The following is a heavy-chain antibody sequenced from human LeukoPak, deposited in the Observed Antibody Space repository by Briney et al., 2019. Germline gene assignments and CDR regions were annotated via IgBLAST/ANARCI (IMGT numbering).Heavy chain of an antibody. V-gene: IGHV4-39*01. CDR1: GGSISSSSYY. Sequence: SETLSLTCTVSGGSISSSSYYWGWIRQPPGKGVEWIGRIYTSGSTNYNPSLKSRVTISVDTSKNQFSLKLSSATAADTAVYYCARHRSGWLQSSFDYWGQGTLVTVSS. CDR3: ARHRSGWLQSSFDY. J-gene: IGHJ4*02. CDR2: IYTSGST. D-gene: IGHD5-24*01.